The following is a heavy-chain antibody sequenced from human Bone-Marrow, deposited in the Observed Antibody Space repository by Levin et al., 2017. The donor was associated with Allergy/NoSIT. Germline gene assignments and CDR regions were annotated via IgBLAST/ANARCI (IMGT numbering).Heavy chain of an antibody. J-gene: IGHJ4*02. CDR1: NYSISSGFH. V-gene: IGHV4-38-2*02. CDR3: AREGTPQSWDY. CDR2: IYYIGTT. Sequence: PSETLSLTCAVSNYSISSGFHWGWIRQPPGKGLEWFGSIYYIGTTYYNPSLKSRVTISVDTSKNHFSLKLTPVTAADTAVYYCAREGTPQSWDYWGQGTLVSVSS. D-gene: IGHD1-14*01.